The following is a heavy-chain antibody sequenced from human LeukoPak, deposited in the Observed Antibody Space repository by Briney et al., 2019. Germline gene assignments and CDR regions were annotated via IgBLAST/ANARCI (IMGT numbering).Heavy chain of an antibody. CDR2: INPKSGGT. Sequence: ASVKVSCKASGYTFTAYYMHCVPPAPGQGLEWMGWINPKSGGTHYAQKFQGRVTMTRDTSISTAYMELSRLRSDDTAVYYCARGYCSGGSCYYYYYGMDVWGQGTTVTVSS. V-gene: IGHV1-2*02. D-gene: IGHD2-15*01. CDR1: GYTFTAYY. CDR3: ARGYCSGGSCYYYYYGMDV. J-gene: IGHJ6*02.